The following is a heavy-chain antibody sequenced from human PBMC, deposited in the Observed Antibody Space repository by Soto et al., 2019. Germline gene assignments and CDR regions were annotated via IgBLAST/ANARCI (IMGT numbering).Heavy chain of an antibody. CDR3: GRTESAFYSNNMRGTEG. CDR2: ISAYNGNT. V-gene: IGHV1-18*01. Sequence: VSSAKLSCKASGYSFDDYAISWVRQVPGQGLEWMGWISAYNGNTNFAQRFQGRVTLTTDTSTSTAYMEVRSLRSDDTAVYFCGRTESAFYSNNMRGTEGWGEGNTVNVSS. CDR1: GYSFDDYA. D-gene: IGHD4-4*01. J-gene: IGHJ6*04.